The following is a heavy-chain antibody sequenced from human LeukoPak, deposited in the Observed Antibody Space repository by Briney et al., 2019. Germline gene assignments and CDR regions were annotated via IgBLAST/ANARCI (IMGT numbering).Heavy chain of an antibody. CDR2: MCGSGGIT. CDR1: GFTFSSYG. V-gene: IGHV3-23*01. D-gene: IGHD3-9*01. CDR3: ALRGRYFDWSEGTVDY. J-gene: IGHJ4*02. Sequence: GGSLRLSCAASGFTFSSYGMDWVRQAPGKGLEWVSAMCGSGGITYYADSVKGRFTISRDNSKNTLYLEMNSLRAEDTAVYYCALRGRYFDWSEGTVDYWGQGTLVTVSS.